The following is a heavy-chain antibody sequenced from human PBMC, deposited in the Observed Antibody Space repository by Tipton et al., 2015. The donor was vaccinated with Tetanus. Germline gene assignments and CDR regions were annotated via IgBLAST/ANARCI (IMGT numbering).Heavy chain of an antibody. Sequence: TLSLTCTVSGGSISSYYWSWIRQPPGKGLEWIGYIYYSGSTNYNPSLKSRVTISVDTSKNQFSLKLSSVTAADTAVYYCARTYSGSYYYDAFDIWGQGTMVTVSS. J-gene: IGHJ3*02. CDR3: ARTYSGSYYYDAFDI. CDR2: IYYSGST. V-gene: IGHV4-59*08. D-gene: IGHD1-26*01. CDR1: GGSISSYY.